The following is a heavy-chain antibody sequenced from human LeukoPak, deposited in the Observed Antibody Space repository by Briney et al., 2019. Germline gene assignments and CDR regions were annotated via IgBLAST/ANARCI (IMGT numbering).Heavy chain of an antibody. V-gene: IGHV3-7*03. Sequence: GGSLRLSCAASGFTFSSYWMSWVRQAPGKGLEWVANIKQDGSEKYYVDSVKGRFTISRDNAKNSLYLQMNSLRAEDTAVYYCARELTGKQQLGLYYYYGMDVWGQGTTVTVPS. CDR1: GFTFSSYW. CDR2: IKQDGSEK. CDR3: ARELTGKQQLGLYYYYGMDV. J-gene: IGHJ6*02. D-gene: IGHD6-13*01.